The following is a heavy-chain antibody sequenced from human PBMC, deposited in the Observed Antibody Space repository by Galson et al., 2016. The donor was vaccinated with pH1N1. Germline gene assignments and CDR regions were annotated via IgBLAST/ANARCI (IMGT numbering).Heavy chain of an antibody. CDR3: AKAIAQADSY. Sequence: SLRLSCAASGFTFSSFWMHWVRQAPGKGLVWVSHINPDGSTRDYADSVKGRYTISRDNAKNTVYLQMNSLSAEDKAVYFCAKAIAQADSYWGQGTTVIVSS. CDR2: INPDGSTR. CDR1: GFTFSSFW. D-gene: IGHD2-15*01. J-gene: IGHJ6*01. V-gene: IGHV3-74*01.